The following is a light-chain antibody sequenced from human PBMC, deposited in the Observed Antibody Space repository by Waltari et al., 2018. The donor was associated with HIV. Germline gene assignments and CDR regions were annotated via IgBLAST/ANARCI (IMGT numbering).Light chain of an antibody. Sequence: IQLTQSPSSLSASVGARVTITSRASRGVRCSLAWYQQKPGKTPHSLIYHASNLEDGGPSRFSGSGSGTDFTPTISSRQPQDFATYYCQQLNSYPPLTFGGGTKVEIK. CDR3: QQLNSYPPLT. CDR1: RGVRCS. CDR2: HAS. J-gene: IGKJ4*01. V-gene: IGKV1-13*02.